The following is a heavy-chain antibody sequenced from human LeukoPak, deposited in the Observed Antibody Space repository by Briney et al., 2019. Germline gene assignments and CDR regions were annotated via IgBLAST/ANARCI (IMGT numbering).Heavy chain of an antibody. Sequence: ASVKVSCKASGYTFTSYDINWVRQATGQGLEWMGWMNPNSGNTGYAQKFQGRVTITRNTSISTAYMELSSLRSEDTAVYYCARGPLRGVRQKNWFDPWGQGTLVTVSS. CDR2: MNPNSGNT. CDR1: GYTFTSYD. V-gene: IGHV1-8*03. J-gene: IGHJ5*02. D-gene: IGHD3-10*01. CDR3: ARGPLRGVRQKNWFDP.